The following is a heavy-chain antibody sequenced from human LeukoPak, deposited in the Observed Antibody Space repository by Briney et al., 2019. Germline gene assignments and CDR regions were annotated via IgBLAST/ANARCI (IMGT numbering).Heavy chain of an antibody. D-gene: IGHD3-3*01. CDR3: AKPYYDFWSGYQRLYYFDY. CDR2: ISYDGSNK. Sequence: GGSLRLSCVASRFTFNSYAINWVRQAPGKGLEWVAVISYDGSNKYYADSVKGRFTISRDNSKNTLYLQMNSLRAEDTAVYYCAKPYYDFWSGYQRLYYFDYWGQGTLVTVSS. V-gene: IGHV3-30*18. J-gene: IGHJ4*02. CDR1: RFTFNSYA.